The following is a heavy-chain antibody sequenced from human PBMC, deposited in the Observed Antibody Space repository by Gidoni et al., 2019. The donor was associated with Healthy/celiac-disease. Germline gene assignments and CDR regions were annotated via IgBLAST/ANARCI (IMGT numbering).Heavy chain of an antibody. CDR1: GCAFSSYG. J-gene: IGHJ6*02. Sequence: QVQLVESGGGVVQPGRSLRLSCAASGCAFSSYGMHWVSQAPGKGLGWVAVIWYDGSNKYYADSVKGRFTISRDNSKNTLYLQMNSLRAEDTAVYYCAREPYLWFGVPHYGMDVWGQGTTVTVSS. D-gene: IGHD3-10*01. CDR3: AREPYLWFGVPHYGMDV. V-gene: IGHV3-33*01. CDR2: IWYDGSNK.